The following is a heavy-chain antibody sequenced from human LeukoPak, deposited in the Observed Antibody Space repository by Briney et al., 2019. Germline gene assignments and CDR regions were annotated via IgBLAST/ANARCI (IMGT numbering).Heavy chain of an antibody. V-gene: IGHV3-74*01. CDR1: GFTFSSCW. Sequence: GGSLRLSCAASGFTFSSCWMHWVRQAPGKGLVWVSRINSDGSSTSYADSVKGRFTISRDNAKNTLYLQMNSLRAEDTAVYYCARVIGDYGIYYYYMDVWGKGTTVTVSS. D-gene: IGHD4-17*01. J-gene: IGHJ6*03. CDR2: INSDGSST. CDR3: ARVIGDYGIYYYYMDV.